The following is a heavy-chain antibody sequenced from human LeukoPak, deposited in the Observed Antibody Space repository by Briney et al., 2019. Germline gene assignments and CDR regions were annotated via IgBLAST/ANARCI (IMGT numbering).Heavy chain of an antibody. CDR2: FYTSGNT. CDR1: GTSITPYS. V-gene: IGHV4-4*09. CDR3: ARHRAEMATITDDTFDM. D-gene: IGHD5-24*01. Sequence: SQTLSLTCSVSGTSITPYSWSWIRQPPGRGLEWIGYFYTSGNTHQNPSLKSRVTMSIDASKNQFSLRLSSMTAADTAVYYCARHRAEMATITDDTFDMWGQGTMVTVSS. J-gene: IGHJ3*02.